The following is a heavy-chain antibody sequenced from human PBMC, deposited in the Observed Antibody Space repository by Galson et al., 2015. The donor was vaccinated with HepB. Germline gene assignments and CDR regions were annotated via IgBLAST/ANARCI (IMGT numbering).Heavy chain of an antibody. CDR1: GFSLSTSGVG. D-gene: IGHD6-13*01. CDR3: AHSRPRAAAGTRPFDY. CDR2: IYWDADK. J-gene: IGHJ4*02. Sequence: PALVKPTQTLTLTSTFSGFSLSTSGVGVGWIRQPPGKALEWLALIYWDADKRYSPSLKSRLTITKDTSKNQVVLTMTNMDPVDTATYYCAHSRPRAAAGTRPFDYWGQGTLVTVSS. V-gene: IGHV2-5*02.